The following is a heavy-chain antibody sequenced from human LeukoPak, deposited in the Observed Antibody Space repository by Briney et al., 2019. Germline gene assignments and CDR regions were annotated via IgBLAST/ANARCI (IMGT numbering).Heavy chain of an antibody. D-gene: IGHD3-10*01. CDR3: ARGAPYGSGSYSSNWFDP. CDR1: GGSISSYY. Sequence: SETLSLTCTVSGGSISSYYWSWIRQPPGKGLEWIGYIYYSGSTNYNPSLKSRVTISVDTSKNQFSLKLSSVTAADTAVYYCARGAPYGSGSYSSNWFDPWGQGTLVTVSS. V-gene: IGHV4-59*01. CDR2: IYYSGST. J-gene: IGHJ5*02.